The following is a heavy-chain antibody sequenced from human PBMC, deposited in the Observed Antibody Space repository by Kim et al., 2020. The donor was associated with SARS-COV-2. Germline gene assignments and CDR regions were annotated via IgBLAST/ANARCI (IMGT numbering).Heavy chain of an antibody. CDR3: AKCRSSYGNDGFVI. CDR1: GFTFDNYA. V-gene: IGHV3-23*01. J-gene: IGHJ3*02. D-gene: IGHD5-18*01. CDR2: INGGGGYT. Sequence: GGSLRLSCAASGFTFDNYAMNWVRQAPGKGLEWVSFINGGGGYTFYADSVKGRFTIPRDNSKNTLYLQMNNLRAEDTAVYYCAKCRSSYGNDGFVIWGQG.